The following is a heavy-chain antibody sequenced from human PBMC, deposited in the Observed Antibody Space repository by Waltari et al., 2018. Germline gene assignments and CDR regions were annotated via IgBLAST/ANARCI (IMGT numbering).Heavy chain of an antibody. Sequence: QVNLVESGGGVVQPGGSLGLSWATSGLTFGNFGMHWVRQAPGKGLEWVALIWFDGSDKFYADSVRGRFTISRDNSARTLYLDMDSLRLDDTAMYYCAKDAFGNTYLDFWGQGTLVTVSS. CDR1: GLTFGNFG. CDR3: AKDAFGNTYLDF. V-gene: IGHV3-30*02. D-gene: IGHD2-2*02. CDR2: IWFDGSDK. J-gene: IGHJ4*02.